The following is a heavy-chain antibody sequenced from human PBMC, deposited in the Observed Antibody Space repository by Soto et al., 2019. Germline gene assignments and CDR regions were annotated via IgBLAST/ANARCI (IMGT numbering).Heavy chain of an antibody. Sequence: SETLSLSCAVYGVSLSGYYWSWIRQFPGKGLEWIGEIYHSGSTRYNPSLKSRVTISADTSKNQFSLQLRSVTAADTAVYFCARGEAFDNYQARWGQGALVTVSS. J-gene: IGHJ4*02. V-gene: IGHV4-34*01. CDR3: ARGEAFDNYQAR. D-gene: IGHD1-20*01. CDR2: IYHSGST. CDR1: GVSLSGYY.